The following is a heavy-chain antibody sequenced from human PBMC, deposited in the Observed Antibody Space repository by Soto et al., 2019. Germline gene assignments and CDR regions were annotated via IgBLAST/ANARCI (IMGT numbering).Heavy chain of an antibody. CDR1: GGSIRSGGYC. Sequence: QLQLQESGSGLVKPSQTLSLTCAVSGGSIRSGGYCWSWSRQPPGNGREGIGYIYHSGRTYYNPSVKRRVTITVARSKNQFSLKLSSVTAADTAVYDCARVTDYWGQVTLCSVSS. CDR3: ARVTDY. V-gene: IGHV4-30-2*01. J-gene: IGHJ4*02. CDR2: IYHSGRT.